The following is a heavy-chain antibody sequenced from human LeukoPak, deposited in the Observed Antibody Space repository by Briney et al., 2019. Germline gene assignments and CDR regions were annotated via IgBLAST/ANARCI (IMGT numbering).Heavy chain of an antibody. CDR1: GYTFTSYD. V-gene: IGHV1-8*01. Sequence: GPVKVSCKASGYTFTSYDINWVRQATGQGLEWMGWMNPNSGNTGYAQKFQGRVTMTRNTSISTAYMELSSLRSEDTAVYYCAGGTLYYDFWSGYYSFDYWGQGTLVTVSS. CDR2: MNPNSGNT. J-gene: IGHJ4*02. CDR3: AGGTLYYDFWSGYYSFDY. D-gene: IGHD3-3*01.